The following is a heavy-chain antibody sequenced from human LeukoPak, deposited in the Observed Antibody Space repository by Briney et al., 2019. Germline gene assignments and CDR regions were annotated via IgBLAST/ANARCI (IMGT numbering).Heavy chain of an antibody. CDR3: ARLRSGEYDSSGYYFDY. CDR2: ISSSSSYT. J-gene: IGHJ4*02. Sequence: GGSLRLSCAASGFTFSDYYMSWIRQAPGKGLEWVPYISSSSSYTNYADSVKGRFTISRDNAKNSLYLQMNSLRAEDTAVYYCARLRSGEYDSSGYYFDYWGQGTLVTVSS. D-gene: IGHD3-22*01. V-gene: IGHV3-11*03. CDR1: GFTFSDYY.